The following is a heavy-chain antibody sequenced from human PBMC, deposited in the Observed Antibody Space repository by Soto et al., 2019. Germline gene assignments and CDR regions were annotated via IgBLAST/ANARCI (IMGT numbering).Heavy chain of an antibody. J-gene: IGHJ5*02. CDR2: INAGNGNT. CDR1: GYTFTNYA. V-gene: IGHV1-3*01. CDR3: ARARAYCSGGSCYWFDP. Sequence: ASVKVSCKASGYTFTNYAVHWVRQAPGQRLEWMGWINAGNGNTRYSQKFQGRVTITRDTPARTAYMELSSLRSEDTAVYYCARARAYCSGGSCYWFDPWGQGTLVTVSS. D-gene: IGHD2-15*01.